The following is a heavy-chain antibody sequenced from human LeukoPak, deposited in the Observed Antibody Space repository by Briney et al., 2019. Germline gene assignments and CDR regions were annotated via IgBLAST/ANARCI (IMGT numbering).Heavy chain of an antibody. CDR1: GYTFTVYY. Sequence: ASVKVSCKASGYTFTVYYVHWVRRAPGQGLEWMGWINPNSGGTNYAQKFQGWVTMTRDTSVSTAFMEVNRLRSDDTAVYYCARALSITTTRGVIKGPDYWGQGTLVTVSS. J-gene: IGHJ4*02. V-gene: IGHV1-2*04. D-gene: IGHD3-10*01. CDR2: INPNSGGT. CDR3: ARALSITTTRGVIKGPDY.